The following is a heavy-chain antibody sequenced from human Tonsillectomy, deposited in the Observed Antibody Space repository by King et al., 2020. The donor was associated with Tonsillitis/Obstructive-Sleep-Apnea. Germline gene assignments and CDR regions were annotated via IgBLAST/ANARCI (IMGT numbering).Heavy chain of an antibody. Sequence: QLVQSGAEVKKPGASVKVSCKAYGYTFTRYYIHWVRQAPGQGLEWRGIINPSDSITTYAQRFQGRVTMTRDTSTSTVHMALSSLRSEDTAVYYCARDDKDDRYFDYGGQGTLVTVSS. V-gene: IGHV1-46*01. CDR3: ARDDKDDRYFDY. D-gene: IGHD2-15*01. CDR2: INPSDSIT. CDR1: GYTFTRYY. J-gene: IGHJ4*02.